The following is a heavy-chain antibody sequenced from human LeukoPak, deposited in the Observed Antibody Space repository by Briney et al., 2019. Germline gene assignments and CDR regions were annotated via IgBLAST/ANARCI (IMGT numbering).Heavy chain of an antibody. CDR3: ARDSWVITVTHGPNWFDP. D-gene: IGHD4-17*01. V-gene: IGHV4-4*07. J-gene: IGHJ5*02. Sequence: PSETLSLTCTVSGGSISSYYWSWIRQPAGKGLDWIGRIYTSGSTNYNPSLKSRVTMSVDTSKNQFSLKLSSVTAADTAVYYCARDSWVITVTHGPNWFDPWGQGTLVTVSS. CDR1: GGSISSYY. CDR2: IYTSGST.